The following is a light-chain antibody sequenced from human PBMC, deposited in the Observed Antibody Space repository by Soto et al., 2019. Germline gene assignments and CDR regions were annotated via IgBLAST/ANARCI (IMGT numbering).Light chain of an antibody. J-gene: IGKJ4*01. V-gene: IGKV1-5*01. CDR1: QRISSR. Sequence: DIPMTQSPSTLSAFVGDRVTITCRASQRISSRLAWYQQKPGKAPKVLIYDASTLESGVPSRFSGSGFGIEFTLTISSLQPDDFATYYCQQYNSYSPLTFGGGTKVEFK. CDR2: DAS. CDR3: QQYNSYSPLT.